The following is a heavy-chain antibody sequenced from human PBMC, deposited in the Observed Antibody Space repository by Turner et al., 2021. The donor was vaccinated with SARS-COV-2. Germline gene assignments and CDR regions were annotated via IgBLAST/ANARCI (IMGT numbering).Heavy chain of an antibody. CDR3: ARSSVDSGYEDDYYYYYGMDV. CDR1: GFTFSNYW. D-gene: IGHD5-12*01. J-gene: IGHJ6*02. V-gene: IGHV3-7*03. CDR2: IKEDGSEK. Sequence: EVQLVESGGGLVQPGGSLRLSCAASGFTFSNYWMSWVRQAPGKGLEWVANIKEDGSEKYYVDSVKGRFTISRDNAKNSLYLQMNSLRAEDTAVNYCARSSVDSGYEDDYYYYYGMDVWGQGTTVTVSS.